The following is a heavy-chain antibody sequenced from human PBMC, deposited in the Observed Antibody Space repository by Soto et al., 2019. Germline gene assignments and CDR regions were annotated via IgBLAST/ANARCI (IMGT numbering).Heavy chain of an antibody. D-gene: IGHD6-13*01. CDR1: GYTFTSYD. V-gene: IGHV1-8*01. CDR3: ARERSAGTGWFDP. J-gene: IGHJ5*02. Sequence: QVQLVQSGAEVKKPGASVKVSCKASGYTFTSYDINWVRQATGQGLEWMGWMNPNSGNTGYAQKFQGRVTMTRNTSMGTAYMELSSLRSEGTDVYYCARERSAGTGWFDPWGQGTLVTVSS. CDR2: MNPNSGNT.